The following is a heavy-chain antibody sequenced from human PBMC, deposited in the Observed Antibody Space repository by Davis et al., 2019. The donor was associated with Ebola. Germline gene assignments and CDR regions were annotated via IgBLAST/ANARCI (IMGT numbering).Heavy chain of an antibody. CDR1: GGSISSSSYY. CDR3: NGVVIIRGSWFDP. J-gene: IGHJ5*02. Sequence: MPSETLSLTCTVSGGSISSSSYYWGWIRQPPGKGLEWIGYIYYSGSTYYNPSLKSRVTISVDTSKNQFSLKLSSVTAADTAVYYCNGVVIIRGSWFDPWGQGTLVTVSS. V-gene: IGHV4-39*07. D-gene: IGHD3-3*01. CDR2: IYYSGST.